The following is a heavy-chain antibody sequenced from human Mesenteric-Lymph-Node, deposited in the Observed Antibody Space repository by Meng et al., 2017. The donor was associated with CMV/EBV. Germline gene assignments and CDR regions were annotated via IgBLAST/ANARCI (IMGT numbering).Heavy chain of an antibody. V-gene: IGHV3-33*08. CDR2: IWYDGTEE. Sequence: LSCAASGFTSSSYAMSWVRPAPGKGLEWVSAIWYDGTEEFYADSVKGRFAVSRDNSKNTLYLQMNNLRTEDTAMYYCASTTSGGWTPWGQGTLVTVSS. CDR3: ASTTSGGWTP. J-gene: IGHJ5*02. CDR1: GFTSSSYA. D-gene: IGHD3/OR15-3a*01.